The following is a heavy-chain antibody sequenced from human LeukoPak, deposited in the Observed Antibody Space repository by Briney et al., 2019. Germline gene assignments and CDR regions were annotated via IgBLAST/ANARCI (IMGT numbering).Heavy chain of an antibody. CDR3: ARVGEWSGLLDY. V-gene: IGHV4-39*07. D-gene: IGHD3-3*01. CDR1: GGSISSSSYY. J-gene: IGHJ4*02. CDR2: IYYSGST. Sequence: SETLSLTCTVSGGSISSSSYYWGWIRQPPGKGLEWIGGIYYSGSTYYNPSLKSRVTISVDTSKNQFSLKLSSVTAADTAVYYCARVGEWSGLLDYWGQGTLVTVSS.